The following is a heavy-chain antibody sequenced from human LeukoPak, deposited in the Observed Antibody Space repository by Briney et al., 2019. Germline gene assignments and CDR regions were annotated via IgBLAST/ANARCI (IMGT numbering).Heavy chain of an antibody. J-gene: IGHJ1*01. V-gene: IGHV4-39*07. CDR3: ARLSSSSWYGSFQH. CDR1: GGSISSSSYY. CDR2: IYYSGST. D-gene: IGHD6-13*01. Sequence: PSETLSLTCTVSGGSISSSSYYWGWIRQPPGKGLEWIGSIYYSGSTNYNPSLKSRVTMSVDTSNNQFSLKLSSVTAADTAVYYCARLSSSSWYGSFQHWGQGTLVTVSS.